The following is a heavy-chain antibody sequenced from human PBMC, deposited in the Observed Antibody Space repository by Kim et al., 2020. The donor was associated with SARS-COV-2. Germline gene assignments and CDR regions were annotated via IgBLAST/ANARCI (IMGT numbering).Heavy chain of an antibody. V-gene: IGHV3-21*01. D-gene: IGHD3-10*01. Sequence: GGSLRLSCAASGFTFSSYSMNWVRQAPGKGLEWVSSISSSSSYIYYADSVKGRFTISRDNAKNSLYLQMNSLRAEDTAVYYCARRGVWFGELSDFDYWGQGTLVTVSS. J-gene: IGHJ4*02. CDR3: ARRGVWFGELSDFDY. CDR2: ISSSSSYI. CDR1: GFTFSSYS.